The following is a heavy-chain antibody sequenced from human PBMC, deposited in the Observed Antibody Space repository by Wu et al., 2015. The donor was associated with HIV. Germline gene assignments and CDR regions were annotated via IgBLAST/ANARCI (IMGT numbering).Heavy chain of an antibody. J-gene: IGHJ6*02. D-gene: IGHD3-16*01. CDR3: AREFMKTFGVLTPLVAYYYYGMDV. Sequence: QVQLVQSGAEVKKPGASVKVSCKASGYTFTRYYMHWVRQAPGQGLEWMGWINPNSGGTNYAQKFQGRVTMTRDTSISTAYMELSRLKSEDTAMYYCAREFMKTFGVLTPLVAYYYYGMDVWGQGTTVTVSS. CDR2: INPNSGGT. V-gene: IGHV1-2*02. CDR1: GYTFTRYY.